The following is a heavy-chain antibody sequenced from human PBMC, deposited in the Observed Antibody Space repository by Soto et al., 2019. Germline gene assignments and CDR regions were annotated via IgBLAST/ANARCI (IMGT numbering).Heavy chain of an antibody. J-gene: IGHJ4*02. CDR1: GVSISSYY. V-gene: IGHV4-59*01. CDR3: AREWGYYSDL. CDR2: IYYSGST. Sequence: QVQLQESAPGLVKTSETLSLTCTVSGVSISSYYWSWIRQPPGKGLEWIGYIYYSGSTNYNPSLKSAATITVETSTSLSALKLSTVTAADTAVYYCAREWGYYSDLWGQGTLVTVSS. D-gene: IGHD3-16*01.